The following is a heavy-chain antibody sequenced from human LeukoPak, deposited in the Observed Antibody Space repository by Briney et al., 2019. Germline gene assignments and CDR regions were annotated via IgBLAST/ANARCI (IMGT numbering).Heavy chain of an antibody. CDR3: AKVGYGITTSPYYYYGMDV. J-gene: IGHJ6*02. CDR2: ISGSGGST. D-gene: IGHD1-1*01. V-gene: IGHV3-23*01. CDR1: GFTFSSYA. Sequence: PGGSLRLSCAASGFTFSSYAMSWVRQAPGKGLEWVSAISGSGGSTYYADSVKGRFTISRDNSKNTLYLQMNSLRAEDTAVYYCAKVGYGITTSPYYYYGMDVWGQGTTVTVSS.